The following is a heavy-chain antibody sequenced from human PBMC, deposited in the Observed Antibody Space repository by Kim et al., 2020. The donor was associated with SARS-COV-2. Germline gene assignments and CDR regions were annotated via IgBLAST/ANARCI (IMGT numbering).Heavy chain of an antibody. V-gene: IGHV3-33*01. CDR2: IWYDGSNK. J-gene: IGHJ6*02. D-gene: IGHD3-10*01. CDR3: ARDGAVYYYYGMDV. Sequence: GGSLRLSCAASGFTFSSYGMHWVRQAPGKGLEGVAVIWYDGSNKYYADSVKGRFTISRDNSKNTLYLQMNSLRAEDTAVYYCARDGAVYYYYGMDVWGQGTTVTVAS. CDR1: GFTFSSYG.